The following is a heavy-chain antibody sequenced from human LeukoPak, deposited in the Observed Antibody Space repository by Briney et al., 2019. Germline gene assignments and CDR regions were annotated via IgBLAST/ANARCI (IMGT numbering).Heavy chain of an antibody. CDR3: GRDSRGPDS. Sequence: SDTLSLTCSVSGGSISSYYWRGIRQSAGKALEWIGRFYTCGTINYNPSLKSRVTLSIDTSTNEFSLRLTSVTAADTAVYYCGRDSRGPDSWGQGTLVTVSS. J-gene: IGHJ4*02. D-gene: IGHD3-22*01. CDR1: GGSISSYY. CDR2: FYTCGTI. V-gene: IGHV4-4*07.